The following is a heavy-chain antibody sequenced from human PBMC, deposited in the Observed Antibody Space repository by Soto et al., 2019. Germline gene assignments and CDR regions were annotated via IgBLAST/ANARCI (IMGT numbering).Heavy chain of an antibody. J-gene: IGHJ5*02. CDR1: GGSISSYY. Sequence: QVQLQESGPGLVKPSETLSLTCTVSGGSISSYYWSWIRQPAGKGLEWIWRIYTSGSTNYNPSLKSRATMSVDSSKNQFSLKMSSVTAADTAVYYCARDFWSTSGKFDPWGKGTLVTVSS. CDR2: IYTSGST. CDR3: ARDFWSTSGKFDP. D-gene: IGHD3-3*01. V-gene: IGHV4-4*07.